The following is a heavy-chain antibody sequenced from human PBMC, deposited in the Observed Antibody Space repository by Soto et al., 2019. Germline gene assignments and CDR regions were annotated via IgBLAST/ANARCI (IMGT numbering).Heavy chain of an antibody. CDR2: VSGTGGSA. Sequence: GGSLRLSCAASGFTFSGYAMTWVRQSPGKGLEWVSGVSGTGGSAYYADSVKGRFTISRDKSTNTLYLHMNSLRAEDTAVYYCARGSAYSDYDLEYWGQGALVTVSS. D-gene: IGHD4-17*01. J-gene: IGHJ4*02. CDR3: ARGSAYSDYDLEY. CDR1: GFTFSGYA. V-gene: IGHV3-23*01.